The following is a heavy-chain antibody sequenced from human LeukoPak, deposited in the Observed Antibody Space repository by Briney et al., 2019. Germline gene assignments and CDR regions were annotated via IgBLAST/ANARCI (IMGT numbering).Heavy chain of an antibody. CDR3: ARIRCSPGDDSCYNY. J-gene: IGHJ4*02. D-gene: IGHD2-21*01. CDR1: GVSFSGNY. CDR2: IYQSKYT. Sequence: SETLSLTCGVRGVSFSGNYWSWIRQSPGKGLEGIGEIYQSKYTTYNPSLKSRVTIWADTSVNQLSLRVTSVTAADTAIYCARIRCSPGDDSCYNYWGRGTLVTVSS. V-gene: IGHV4-34*01.